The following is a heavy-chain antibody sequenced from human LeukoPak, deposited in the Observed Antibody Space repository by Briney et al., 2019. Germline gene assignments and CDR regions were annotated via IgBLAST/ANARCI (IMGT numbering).Heavy chain of an antibody. CDR2: ISSSSSYI. CDR3: AXGWXXVLVVYXYXDV. Sequence: GGPLRLSCAASGFTFSSYSMNWVRQAPGKGLEWVSSISSSSSYIYYADSVKGRFTISRDNAKNSLYLQMNSLRAEDTAVYYCAXGWXXVLVVYXYXDVWGKXXXVTV. D-gene: IGHD2-8*02. J-gene: IGHJ6*03. CDR1: GFTFSSYS. V-gene: IGHV3-21*01.